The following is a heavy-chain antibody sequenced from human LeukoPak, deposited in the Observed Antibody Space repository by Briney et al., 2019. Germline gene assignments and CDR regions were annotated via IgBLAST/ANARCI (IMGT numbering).Heavy chain of an antibody. J-gene: IGHJ4*02. CDR3: AKARGPFYGGNSGNFFDY. V-gene: IGHV3-23*01. Sequence: PGGSLRLSCAASGFTFSSYAMSWVRQAPGKGLEWVSAISGSGGSTYYADSVKGRFTISRDNSKNTLYLQMNSLRAEDMALYYCAKARGPFYGGNSGNFFDYWGQGTLVTVSS. CDR2: ISGSGGST. CDR1: GFTFSSYA. D-gene: IGHD4-23*01.